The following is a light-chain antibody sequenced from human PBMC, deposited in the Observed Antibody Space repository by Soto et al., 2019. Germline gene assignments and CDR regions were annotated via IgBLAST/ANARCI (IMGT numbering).Light chain of an antibody. CDR1: SSDIGGYNH. J-gene: IGLJ1*01. V-gene: IGLV2-23*02. Sequence: QSALTQPASVSGSPGQSITISCTGTSSDIGGYNHVSWYQQHPGKAPKLIIYEVSARPSGVSNHFSGSKSGNTASLTTSGLPAEDEDDYYCSSFSRSSTRHVVGTGTKLTVL. CDR2: EVS. CDR3: SSFSRSSTRHV.